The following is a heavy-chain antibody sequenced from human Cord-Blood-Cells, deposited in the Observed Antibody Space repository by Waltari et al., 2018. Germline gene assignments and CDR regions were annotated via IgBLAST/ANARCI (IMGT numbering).Heavy chain of an antibody. CDR2: ISYDGSNK. CDR3: AREVYYDFWSGYYYYYYGMDV. V-gene: IGHV3-30-3*01. CDR1: GFTFSSYA. D-gene: IGHD3-3*01. J-gene: IGHJ6*02. Sequence: QVQLVESGGGVVQPGRSLRLSCAASGFTFSSYAMHWVRQAPGKGLEWVAVISYDGSNKYYADSVKGRLPISRDNSKNTLYLQMNSLRAEDTAVYYCAREVYYDFWSGYYYYYYGMDVWGQGTTVTVSS.